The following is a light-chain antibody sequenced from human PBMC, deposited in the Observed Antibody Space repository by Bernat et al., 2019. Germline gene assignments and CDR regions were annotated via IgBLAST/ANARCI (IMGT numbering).Light chain of an antibody. J-gene: IGLJ3*02. CDR2: EVN. V-gene: IGLV2-8*01. CDR1: SSDVGGHDH. Sequence: QSALTQPPSASGSLGQSVTISCTGTSSDVGGHDHVSWYQQHPGKAPKVLIYEVNKRPSGVPDRFSGSKSGNMASLTVSGLQAEDEADYHCCSHGGSNSFWVFGGGTKLTVL. CDR3: CSHGGSNSFWV.